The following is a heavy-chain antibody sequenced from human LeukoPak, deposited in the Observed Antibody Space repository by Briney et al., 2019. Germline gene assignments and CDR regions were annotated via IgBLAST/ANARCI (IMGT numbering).Heavy chain of an antibody. CDR3: ARDGIVVVPAAWPYYYMDV. D-gene: IGHD2-2*01. J-gene: IGHJ6*03. CDR2: IKQDGSEK. V-gene: IGHV3-7*01. Sequence: GGSLRLSCAASGFTFSSYWMSWVRQAPGKGLEWVANIKQDGSEKYYVDSVKGRFTISRDNAKNSLYLQMNSLRAEDTAVYYCARDGIVVVPAAWPYYYMDVWGKGTTVTVSS. CDR1: GFTFSSYW.